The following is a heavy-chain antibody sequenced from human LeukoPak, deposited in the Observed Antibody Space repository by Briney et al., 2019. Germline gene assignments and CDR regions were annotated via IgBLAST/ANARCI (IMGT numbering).Heavy chain of an antibody. V-gene: IGHV3-23*01. D-gene: IGHD2/OR15-2a*01. Sequence: GGSLGLSCAASGFTFNMYGMGWVRQAPGKWPEWVAAIADSGGNTYYADSVKGRFTISRDNSRNTLSLQMNSLRAEDTAVYYCAKGHNNYYFTIDYWGQGTLVTVSS. J-gene: IGHJ4*02. CDR2: IADSGGNT. CDR3: AKGHNNYYFTIDY. CDR1: GFTFNMYG.